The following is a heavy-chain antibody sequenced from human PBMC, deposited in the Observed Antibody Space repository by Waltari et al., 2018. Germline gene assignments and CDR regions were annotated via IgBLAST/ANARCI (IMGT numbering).Heavy chain of an antibody. D-gene: IGHD3-9*01. V-gene: IGHV1-24*01. J-gene: IGHJ4*02. CDR3: ATAPLRYFDWLSLVY. CDR1: GSTLHAFT. Sequence: QVQLVQSGAEVKKPGASVKVSCQVSGSTLHAFTIDWVLQDPGKGLEWMGGFDPEDGETIYAQKFQGRVTMTEDTSTDTAYMELSSLRSEDTAVYYCATAPLRYFDWLSLVYWGQGTLVTVSS. CDR2: FDPEDGET.